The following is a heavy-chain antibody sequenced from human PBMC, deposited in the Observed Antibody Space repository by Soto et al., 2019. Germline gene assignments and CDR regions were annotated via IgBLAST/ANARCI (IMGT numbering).Heavy chain of an antibody. V-gene: IGHV3-23*01. CDR2: IAFRGDYT. Sequence: EVQLLESGGGLVSPGGSLRLSCAASGFTFSSYAMSWVRQAPGKGLEWLAGIAFRGDYTYSADSVNGRFSLSRDNSRNRLDLQMNNLKVEDTALYYCAKLGTMGVFDNWGQGTLLTVSS. CDR1: GFTFSSYA. D-gene: IGHD1-26*01. J-gene: IGHJ4*02. CDR3: AKLGTMGVFDN.